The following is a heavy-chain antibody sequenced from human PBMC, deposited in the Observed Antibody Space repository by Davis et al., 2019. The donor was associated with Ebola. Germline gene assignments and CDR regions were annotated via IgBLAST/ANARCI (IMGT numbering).Heavy chain of an antibody. Sequence: GESLKISCVTSGFTFSPYSMNWVRQAPGKGLEWVATISGRGTMTYYVDSVKGRFTISADDAKNSLYLQMNNLRADDTAVYFCARGTGTGFDHWGQGTLVTVSS. CDR2: ISGRGTMT. CDR1: GFTFSPYS. V-gene: IGHV3-21*01. D-gene: IGHD1-14*01. CDR3: ARGTGTGFDH. J-gene: IGHJ4*02.